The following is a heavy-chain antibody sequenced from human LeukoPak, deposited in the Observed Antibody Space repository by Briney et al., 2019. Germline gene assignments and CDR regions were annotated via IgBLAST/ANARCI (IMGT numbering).Heavy chain of an antibody. CDR2: IYYSGST. V-gene: IGHV4-38-2*01. J-gene: IGHJ3*02. CDR3: ARVSASGTALDTFHI. Sequence: SEPVSLTCAVSGYSFSSGYYWGWIRQPPGTGLEWIGSIYYSGSTYCNPSLKSRVTISVDTSKNQFSRTLSSVTAADTAVYFCARVSASGTALDTFHIWGQGTMVTVSS. D-gene: IGHD6-13*01. CDR1: GYSFSSGYY.